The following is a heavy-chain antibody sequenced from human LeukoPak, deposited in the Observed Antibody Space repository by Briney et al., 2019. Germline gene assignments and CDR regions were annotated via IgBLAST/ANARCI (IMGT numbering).Heavy chain of an antibody. J-gene: IGHJ6*02. V-gene: IGHV6-1*01. CDR1: GDSVSSNSAA. CDR2: TYYRSKWYN. Sequence: SQTLSLTCAISGDSVSSNSAAWNWIRQSPSRGLEWLGRTYYRSKWYNDYAVSVKSRITINPDTSKNQFSLQLNSVTPEDTAVYYCARDLASRRRAGTASYYYGMDVWGQGTTVTVSS. D-gene: IGHD6-13*01. CDR3: ARDLASRRRAGTASYYYGMDV.